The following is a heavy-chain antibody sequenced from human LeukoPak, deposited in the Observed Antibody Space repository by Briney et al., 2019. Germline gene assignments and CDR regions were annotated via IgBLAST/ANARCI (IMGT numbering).Heavy chain of an antibody. D-gene: IGHD6-13*01. CDR2: INSDGSST. CDR1: GFTFSSYW. V-gene: IGHV3-74*01. J-gene: IGHJ4*02. Sequence: GGSLRLSCAASGFTFSSYWLHWVRQAPGKGLVWASRINSDGSSTTYADSVRGRFTISRDNAKNTLYLQMNSLRAEDTAVYYCARVLDSSWANDYWGQGTLVTASS. CDR3: ARVLDSSWANDY.